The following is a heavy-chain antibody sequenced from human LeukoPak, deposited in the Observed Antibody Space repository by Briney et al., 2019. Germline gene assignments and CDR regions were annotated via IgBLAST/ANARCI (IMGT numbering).Heavy chain of an antibody. CDR2: ISADNDYT. CDR3: ARVEVPAAFLGFDY. V-gene: IGHV1-18*01. J-gene: IGHJ4*02. Sequence: ASVKVSCKASGYTFTDYGITWVRQAPGQGLEWMGWISADNDYTDYSQKLQGRVTMTTDTSTSTAYLELRSLRSDDTALYYCARVEVPAAFLGFDYWGQGTLVTVSS. CDR1: GYTFTDYG. D-gene: IGHD2-2*01.